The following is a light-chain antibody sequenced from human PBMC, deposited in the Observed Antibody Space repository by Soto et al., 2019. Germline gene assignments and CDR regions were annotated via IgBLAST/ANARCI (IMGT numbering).Light chain of an antibody. CDR2: AAS. CDR1: QSVSSNY. Sequence: IVLTQSPGTLSLSPGERATLSCRAGQSVSSNYLAWYQQKPGQAPRLLIYAASSRATGIPDRFSGSGSGTDFTLTIDGLEPEDFAVYYCQQRSNWPPITFGQGTRLEI. J-gene: IGKJ5*01. V-gene: IGKV3D-20*02. CDR3: QQRSNWPPIT.